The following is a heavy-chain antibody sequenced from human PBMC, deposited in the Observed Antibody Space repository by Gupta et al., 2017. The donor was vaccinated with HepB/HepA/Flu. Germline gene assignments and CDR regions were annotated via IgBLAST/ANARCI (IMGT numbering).Heavy chain of an antibody. CDR1: GGSISSVGYY. V-gene: IGHV4-31*03. CDR3: ARASCSSTSCYTDWFDP. D-gene: IGHD2-2*02. J-gene: IGHJ5*02. CDR2: IYYSGST. Sequence: QVQLQESGPGLVKPSQTLSLTCTVSGGSISSVGYYWSWIRQNPGKGLEWMGYIYYSGSTYYNPSLKSRVTISVDTSKNQFSLKLSSVTAADTAVYYCARASCSSTSCYTDWFDPWGQGTLVTVSS.